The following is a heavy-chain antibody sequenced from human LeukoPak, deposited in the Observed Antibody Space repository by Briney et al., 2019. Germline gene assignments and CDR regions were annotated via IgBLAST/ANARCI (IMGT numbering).Heavy chain of an antibody. Sequence: PSETLSLTCAVYGGSFSGYYWSWIRQPPGKGLEWIGEINHSGSTNYNPSLKSRVTISVDTSKNQFSLKLSSVTAADTAVYYCARGLTGVTIFGVVIMYFDYWGQGTLVTVSS. V-gene: IGHV4-34*01. CDR1: GGSFSGYY. J-gene: IGHJ4*02. D-gene: IGHD3-3*01. CDR2: INHSGST. CDR3: ARGLTGVTIFGVVIMYFDY.